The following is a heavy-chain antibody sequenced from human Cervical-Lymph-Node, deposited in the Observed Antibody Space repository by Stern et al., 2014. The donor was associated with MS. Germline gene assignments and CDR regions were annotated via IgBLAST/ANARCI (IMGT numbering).Heavy chain of an antibody. V-gene: IGHV3-33*01. CDR2: IWYDGTNK. D-gene: IGHD3-22*01. CDR1: GFTFSTYG. CDR3: ARDYYYSIGYLDY. Sequence: VQLVQSGGGVVQPGRSLRLSCAASGFTFSTYGMHWVRQAPGKGLAWVAVIWYDGTNKYSADSVKGRFTISRANSKKTLYLPMNSLKAEDTSGDFFARDYYYSIGYLDYWGQGTLVTVSS. J-gene: IGHJ4*02.